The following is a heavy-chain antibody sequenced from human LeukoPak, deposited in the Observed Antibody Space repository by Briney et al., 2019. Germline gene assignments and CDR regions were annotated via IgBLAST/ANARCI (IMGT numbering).Heavy chain of an antibody. J-gene: IGHJ3*02. CDR1: GYRFSDYY. V-gene: IGHV1-2*02. D-gene: IGHD4-17*01. CDR3: AYAGAFDI. Sequence: ASVKVSCKASGYRFSDYYIHWVRQAPGQGFEWMGWVNPKSGGTLYPQNFQGRVTMTRDTSISTAYMELSRLRSDDTAVYYCAYAGAFDIWGQGTMVTVSS. CDR2: VNPKSGGT.